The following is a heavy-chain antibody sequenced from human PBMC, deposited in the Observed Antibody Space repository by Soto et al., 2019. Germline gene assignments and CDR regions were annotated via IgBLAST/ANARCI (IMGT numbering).Heavy chain of an antibody. CDR2: ISSSSSTI. CDR3: ARDPERIAEIGGFDP. CDR1: GFTFSSYS. J-gene: IGHJ5*02. V-gene: IGHV3-48*01. D-gene: IGHD6-13*01. Sequence: EVQLVESGGGLVQPGGSLRLSCAASGFTFSSYSMNWVRQAPGKGLEWVSYISSSSSTIYYADSVKGRFTISRDNAKNSLYRQMNSLRAEDTAVYYFARDPERIAEIGGFDPWGQGTLVTVSS.